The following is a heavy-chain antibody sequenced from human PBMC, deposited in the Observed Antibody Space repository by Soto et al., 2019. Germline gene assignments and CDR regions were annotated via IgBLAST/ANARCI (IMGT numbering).Heavy chain of an antibody. V-gene: IGHV3-23*01. D-gene: IGHD3-10*01. Sequence: VQLLESGGHLVQPGGSLRLSCAASGFTFISYAMSWVRQAPGKGLEWVSSVSAGGDMTYYSDSVKGRFTISRDNSNNALFLQMNSLRIEDTALYYCARGDRGGSGSPASYYYSGLDVWGQGTTVTVS. J-gene: IGHJ6*02. CDR2: VSAGGDMT. CDR1: GFTFISYA. CDR3: ARGDRGGSGSPASYYYSGLDV.